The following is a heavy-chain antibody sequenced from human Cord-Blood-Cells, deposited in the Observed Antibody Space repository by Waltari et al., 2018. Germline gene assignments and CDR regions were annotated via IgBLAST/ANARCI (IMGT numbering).Heavy chain of an antibody. V-gene: IGHV3-7*01. J-gene: IGHJ3*02. Sequence: EVQLVESGGGLVQPGGSLRLSCAASGFTFSSYWMSWVRQAPGKGLEWVANIKQDGSEKYYVDSVNGRFTISRDNAKNSLYLQMNSLRAEDTAVYYCASSAPYYDFWSGQSAFDIWGQGTMVTVSS. D-gene: IGHD3-3*01. CDR1: GFTFSSYW. CDR2: IKQDGSEK. CDR3: ASSAPYYDFWSGQSAFDI.